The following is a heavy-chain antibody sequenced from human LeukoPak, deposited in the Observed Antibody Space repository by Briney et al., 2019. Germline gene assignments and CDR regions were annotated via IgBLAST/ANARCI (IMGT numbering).Heavy chain of an antibody. CDR3: ARLRDRRIAAPYYMDV. Sequence: SETLSLTCAVYGGSFSGYYWSWIRQPPGKGLEWIGEINHSGSTNYNPSLKSRVTISVDTSKNQFSLKLSSVTAADTAVYYCARLRDRRIAAPYYMDVWGTGTTVAVSS. CDR2: INHSGST. CDR1: GGSFSGYY. V-gene: IGHV4-34*01. J-gene: IGHJ6*03. D-gene: IGHD6-13*01.